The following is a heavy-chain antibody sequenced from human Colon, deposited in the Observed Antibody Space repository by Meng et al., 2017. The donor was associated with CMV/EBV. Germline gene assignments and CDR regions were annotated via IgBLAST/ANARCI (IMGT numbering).Heavy chain of an antibody. J-gene: IGHJ4*02. V-gene: IGHV1-2*06. CDR1: GYTFTGYW. Sequence: QVQLVQSGVEVKKPGTSVNLSCKASGYTFTGYWMHWVRQAPGQGVEWMGRSKTSTGDTNYAQNFQGRVTLTRDTSISTVYMEVNSLTSDDTAVYYCTREGFDYWGQGALVTVSS. CDR2: SKTSTGDT. CDR3: TREGFDY.